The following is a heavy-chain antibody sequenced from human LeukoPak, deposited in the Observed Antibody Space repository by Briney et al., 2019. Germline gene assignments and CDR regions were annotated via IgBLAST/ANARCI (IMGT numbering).Heavy chain of an antibody. CDR1: GGSISSGYNY. CDR2: IYHTGDT. V-gene: IGHV4-30-2*01. CDR3: ARRSEEDGDYGTCFDY. Sequence: SETLSLTCTVSGGSISSGYNYWSWIRQPAGKGLEWIGYIYHTGDTYNNPSLKSRVTISLDRSKNQFSLKLTSLTAADTAVYYCARRSEEDGDYGTCFDYWGQGTLVTVSS. J-gene: IGHJ4*02. D-gene: IGHD4-17*01.